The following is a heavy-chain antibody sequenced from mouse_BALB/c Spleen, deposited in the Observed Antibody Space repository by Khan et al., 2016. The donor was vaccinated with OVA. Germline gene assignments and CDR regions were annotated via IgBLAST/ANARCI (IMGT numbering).Heavy chain of an antibody. Sequence: EVQLQESGPGLVKPSQSLSLTCTVTGYSITSDYAWNWIRQFPENKLEWMGYISYSGNIHYNPSLKSRISITRDTSKNQFFLQLNSVTTEDTATYYCARIYGGDFDYWGQGTTLTVSS. D-gene: IGHD1-1*01. V-gene: IGHV3-2*02. CDR1: GYSITSDYA. J-gene: IGHJ2*01. CDR3: ARIYGGDFDY. CDR2: ISYSGNI.